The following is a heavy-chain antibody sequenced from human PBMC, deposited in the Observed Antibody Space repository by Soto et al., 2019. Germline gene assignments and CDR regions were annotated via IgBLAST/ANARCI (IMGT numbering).Heavy chain of an antibody. D-gene: IGHD4-17*01. CDR3: ARESASGDSTKGYYYGMDV. CDR2: IWYDGSNK. CDR1: GFTFSSYG. J-gene: IGHJ6*02. V-gene: IGHV3-33*01. Sequence: QVQLVESGGGVVQPGRSLRLSCAASGFTFSSYGMQWVRQAPGKGLEWVAVIWYDGSNKYYVDSVKGRFTVSRDNSQNTLYRQMNRLRAEDTAVYYCARESASGDSTKGYYYGMDVWGQGTTVTVSS.